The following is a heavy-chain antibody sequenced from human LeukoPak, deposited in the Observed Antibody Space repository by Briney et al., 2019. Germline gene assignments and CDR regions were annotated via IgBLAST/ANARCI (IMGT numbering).Heavy chain of an antibody. J-gene: IGHJ4*02. V-gene: IGHV3-23*01. Sequence: GGSLRLSCAASGFTFSSFAMSWVRQAPGKGLEWVSVISGSGGNTHYADSVKGRFTISRDNSKNTLYLQMNSLRAEDTAVYYCAKGRARIAAASGYWGQGTLVTVSS. CDR1: GFTFSSFA. CDR2: ISGSGGNT. D-gene: IGHD6-13*01. CDR3: AKGRARIAAASGY.